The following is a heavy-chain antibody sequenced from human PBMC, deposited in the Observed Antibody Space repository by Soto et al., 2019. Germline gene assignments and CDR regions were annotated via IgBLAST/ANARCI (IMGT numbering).Heavy chain of an antibody. Sequence: QVQLVESGGGVVQPGKSLRLSCAASGFTFRNYGMHWVRQAPGKGLEWEALISYDGSKTDYADSVKGRFTVSRDNIKNTGYLQMNSLRPEDTAVYFCAKEGQARCSGGSCFSGWFDSWGQGTQVTVSS. D-gene: IGHD2-15*01. CDR3: AKEGQARCSGGSCFSGWFDS. CDR1: GFTFRNYG. V-gene: IGHV3-30*18. CDR2: ISYDGSKT. J-gene: IGHJ5*01.